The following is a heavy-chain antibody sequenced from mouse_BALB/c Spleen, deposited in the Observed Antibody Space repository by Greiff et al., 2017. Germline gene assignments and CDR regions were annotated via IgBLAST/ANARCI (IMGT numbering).Heavy chain of an antibody. J-gene: IGHJ4*01. CDR2: ISYSGST. CDR1: GYSITSDYA. D-gene: IGHD2-3*01. Sequence: EVKLVESGPGLVKPSQSLSLTCTVTGYSITSDYAWNWIRQFPGNKLEWMGYISYSGSTSYNPSLKSRISITRDTSKNQFFLQLNSVTTEDTATYYCAREAHDGYYPYYYAMDYWGQGTSVTVSS. CDR3: AREAHDGYYPYYYAMDY. V-gene: IGHV3-2*02.